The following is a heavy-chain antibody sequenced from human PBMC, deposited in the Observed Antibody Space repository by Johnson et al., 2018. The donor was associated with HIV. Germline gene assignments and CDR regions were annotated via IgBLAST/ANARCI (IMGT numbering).Heavy chain of an antibody. J-gene: IGHJ3*02. V-gene: IGHV3-30-3*01. CDR3: ARDGDSDAFDI. CDR2: ISDDGSNK. CDR1: GFTFSDYA. D-gene: IGHD4-17*01. Sequence: QVQLVESGGGVVQPGRSLTLSCVGSGFTFSDYAIHWVRQAPGQGLEWVAVISDDGSNKYYADSVKGRFTISRDNSENTLYLQMKSLRTEDTAVYYCARDGDSDAFDIWGQGTVVTVSS.